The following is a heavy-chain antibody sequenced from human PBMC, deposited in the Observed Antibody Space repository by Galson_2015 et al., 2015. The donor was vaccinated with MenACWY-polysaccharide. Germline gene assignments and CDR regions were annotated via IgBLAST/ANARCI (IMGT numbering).Heavy chain of an antibody. D-gene: IGHD3-10*01. Sequence: ETLSLTCTVSGDSISSSEYYWGWVRQPPGKRPEWIGSMQYSGGTSYTYYNPSLRSRVTKSVDTSRNHFSLRLSSVTAADTAVYFCARDRRSGSPRGHFHFFGMDIWGQGTTVTVSS. CDR1: GDSISSSEYY. CDR2: MQYSGGTSYT. CDR3: ARDRRSGSPRGHFHFFGMDI. J-gene: IGHJ6*02. V-gene: IGHV4-39*02.